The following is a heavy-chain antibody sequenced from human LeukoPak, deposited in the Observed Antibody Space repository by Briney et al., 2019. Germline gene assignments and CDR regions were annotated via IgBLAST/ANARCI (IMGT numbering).Heavy chain of an antibody. D-gene: IGHD4-17*01. CDR2: MNPNSGNT. Sequence: ASVKVPCKASGYTFTSYDINWVRQATGQGLEWMGWMNPNSGNTGYAQKFQGRVTMTRNTSISTAYMELSSLRSEDTAVYYCARFQAADDYGDYGAYYYYGMDVWGQGTTVTVSS. CDR1: GYTFTSYD. J-gene: IGHJ6*02. V-gene: IGHV1-8*01. CDR3: ARFQAADDYGDYGAYYYYGMDV.